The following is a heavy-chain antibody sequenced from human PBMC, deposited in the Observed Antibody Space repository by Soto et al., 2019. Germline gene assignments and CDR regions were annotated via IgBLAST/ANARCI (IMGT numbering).Heavy chain of an antibody. V-gene: IGHV4-39*01. CDR2: IYYSGST. D-gene: IGHD6-19*01. Sequence: QLQLQESGPGLVKPSETLSLTCTVSGGSISSSSDYWGWIRQPPGKGLEWIGSIYYSGSTYYNPSLKSRVTISVDTSKNQFSLKLSSVTAADTAVYYCARHPPWLVSDGWFDPWGQGTLVTVSS. CDR3: ARHPPWLVSDGWFDP. J-gene: IGHJ5*02. CDR1: GGSISSSSDY.